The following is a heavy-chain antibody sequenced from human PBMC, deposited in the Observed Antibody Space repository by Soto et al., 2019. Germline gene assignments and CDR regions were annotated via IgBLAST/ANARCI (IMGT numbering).Heavy chain of an antibody. D-gene: IGHD6-19*01. CDR2: ISRRALSI. V-gene: IGHV3-11*01. CDR3: ARVSATGWHVNGRVYFDH. Sequence: LSLTCTVSRGSISSYYWSWIRQPPGTGLEGVSSISRRALSIYYQGSVKGHFTSFKATAKSSLFLHMSDLRAADPAVYYCARVSATGWHVNGRVYFDHWGLGTLGTVSS. CDR1: RGSISSYY. J-gene: IGHJ4*02.